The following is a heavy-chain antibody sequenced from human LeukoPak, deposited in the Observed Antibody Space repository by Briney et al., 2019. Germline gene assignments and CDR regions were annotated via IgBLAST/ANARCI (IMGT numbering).Heavy chain of an antibody. Sequence: SETLSLTCTVSGGSISSGGYYWSWIRQHPGKGLEWIGYIYHSGSTNYNPSLKSRVTISVDTSKNQFSLKLSSVTAADTAVYFCARDTVTADGFDIWGQGTMVTVSS. CDR2: IYHSGST. CDR3: ARDTVTADGFDI. J-gene: IGHJ3*02. CDR1: GGSISSGGYY. D-gene: IGHD4-17*01. V-gene: IGHV4-61*08.